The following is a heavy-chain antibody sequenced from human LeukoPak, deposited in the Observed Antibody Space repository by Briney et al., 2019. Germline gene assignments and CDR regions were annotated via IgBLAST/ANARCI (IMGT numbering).Heavy chain of an antibody. Sequence: SETLSLTCTVSGGSISSYYWSWIRQSPGKELEWIGYVYYRGTPTYNPSLKSRVTISEDTSKNQISLKLTSLTAADTAVYFCASTVQWLLNYYFEQLGQGTLVTVSS. CDR3: ASTVQWLLNYYFEQ. D-gene: IGHD3-22*01. J-gene: IGHJ4*02. CDR2: VYYRGTP. CDR1: GGSISSYY. V-gene: IGHV4-59*01.